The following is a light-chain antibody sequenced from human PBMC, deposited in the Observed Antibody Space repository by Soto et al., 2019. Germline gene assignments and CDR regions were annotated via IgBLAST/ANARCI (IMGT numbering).Light chain of an antibody. V-gene: IGKV3D-15*01. Sequence: EIVMTQSPATLSVSPGDRATLSCRASQSVDNDLAWYQQKPGQPPRLLIYDASTRATGIPARFSGSQSGTEFTLTISSLQSEDFAVYYCQQYNKWPQTFGQGTRLEIK. CDR3: QQYNKWPQT. CDR2: DAS. J-gene: IGKJ5*01. CDR1: QSVDND.